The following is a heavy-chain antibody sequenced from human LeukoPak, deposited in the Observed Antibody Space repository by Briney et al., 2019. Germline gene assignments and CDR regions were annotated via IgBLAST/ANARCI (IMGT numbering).Heavy chain of an antibody. D-gene: IGHD6-13*01. Sequence: GGSLRLSCAASGFTFSSYAMTWVRQAPGKGLEWVSVISASGGTTYYADSVKGRFTISRDNSKNTLYLQMNSLRAEDTAIYYCAKDGAPQQLVIYWGRGTLVTVSS. J-gene: IGHJ4*02. V-gene: IGHV3-23*01. CDR3: AKDGAPQQLVIY. CDR2: ISASGGTT. CDR1: GFTFSSYA.